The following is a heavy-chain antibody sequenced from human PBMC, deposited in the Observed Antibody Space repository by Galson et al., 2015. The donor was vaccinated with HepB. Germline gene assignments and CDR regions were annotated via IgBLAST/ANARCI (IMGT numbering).Heavy chain of an antibody. CDR1: GYTFTSYD. V-gene: IGHV1-8*01. Sequence: SVKVSCKASGYTFTSYDINWVRQATGQGLEWMGWMNPNSGNTGYAQKFQGRVTMTRNTSISTAYMELSSLRSEDTAVYYCARGPYGDYGPNWFDPWGQGTLVTVSS. D-gene: IGHD4-17*01. CDR3: ARGPYGDYGPNWFDP. J-gene: IGHJ5*02. CDR2: MNPNSGNT.